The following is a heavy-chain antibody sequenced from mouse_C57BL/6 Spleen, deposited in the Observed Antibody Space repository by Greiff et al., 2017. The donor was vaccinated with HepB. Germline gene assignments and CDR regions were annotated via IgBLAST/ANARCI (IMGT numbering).Heavy chain of an antibody. CDR1: GYSITSGYY. Sequence: DVKLQESGPGLVKPSQSLSLTCSVTGYSITSGYYWNWIRQFPGNKLEWMGYISYDGSNNYNPSLKNRISITRDTSKNQFFLKLNSVTTEDTATYYCAQLLDYWGQGTTLTVSS. J-gene: IGHJ2*01. CDR2: ISYDGSN. CDR3: AQLLDY. V-gene: IGHV3-6*01. D-gene: IGHD4-1*02.